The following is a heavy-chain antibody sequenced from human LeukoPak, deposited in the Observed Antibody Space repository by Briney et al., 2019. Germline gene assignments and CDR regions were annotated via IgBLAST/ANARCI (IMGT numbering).Heavy chain of an antibody. Sequence: SETLSLICTVCGGSISCYYWSWIRQPPGKGLEGIGYIYYSGSTNYNPSLQSRVTISVDTSKNQFSLELSSVTAADTAVYYCAGLWFGELLPRRNDAFDIWGQGTMVTVSS. CDR1: GGSISCYY. CDR2: IYYSGST. V-gene: IGHV4-59*01. J-gene: IGHJ3*02. CDR3: AGLWFGELLPRRNDAFDI. D-gene: IGHD3-10*01.